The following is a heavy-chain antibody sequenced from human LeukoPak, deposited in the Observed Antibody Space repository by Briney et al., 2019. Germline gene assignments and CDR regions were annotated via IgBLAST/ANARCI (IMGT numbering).Heavy chain of an antibody. CDR1: GGSISTYY. CDR2: IYTSGST. V-gene: IGHV4-4*09. D-gene: IGHD3-10*01. Sequence: PSETLSLTCTVSGGSISTYYWSWIRQPPGKGLEWIGYIYTSGSTDYNPSLKSRVTISLDTSNNQFSLNLNSVTAADTAVYYCARSRGRKVTPFDYRGQGILVTVSS. CDR3: ARSRGRKVTPFDY. J-gene: IGHJ4*02.